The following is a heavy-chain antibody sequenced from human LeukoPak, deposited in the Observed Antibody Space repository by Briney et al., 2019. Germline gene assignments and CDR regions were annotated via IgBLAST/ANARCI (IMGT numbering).Heavy chain of an antibody. CDR2: IYYTGST. V-gene: IGHV4-39*07. D-gene: IGHD6-13*01. J-gene: IGHJ4*02. Sequence: SETLSLTCTVYGGSISSTGYYWGWIRQPPGKGLEWLGNIYYTGSTYYNPSLKSRVTISVDTSKNQFSLKLSSVTAADTAVYYCAREIASSSTNDYWGQGTLVTVSS. CDR3: AREIASSSTNDY. CDR1: GGSISSTGYY.